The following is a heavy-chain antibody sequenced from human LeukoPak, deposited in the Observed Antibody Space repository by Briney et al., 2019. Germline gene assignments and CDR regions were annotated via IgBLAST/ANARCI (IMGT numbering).Heavy chain of an antibody. CDR1: GVSFSGYY. D-gene: IGHD2-15*01. CDR3: AGNLGYCSGGSCFWFDP. Sequence: SETLSLTCAVYGVSFSGYYWSWLRQPPGKGLEWIGEINHSGSTNYNPSLMSRVTISVDTSKNQFSLKLSSVTAADTAVYYCAGNLGYCSGGSCFWFDPWGQGTLVTVSS. CDR2: INHSGST. V-gene: IGHV4-34*01. J-gene: IGHJ5*02.